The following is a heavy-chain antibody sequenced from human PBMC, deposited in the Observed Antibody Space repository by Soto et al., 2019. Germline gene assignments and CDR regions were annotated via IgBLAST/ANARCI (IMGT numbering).Heavy chain of an antibody. Sequence: PLPTLPLTYELSGDSVSSNRAAWNWIRQSPSRGLEWLGRTSYRSKWYSDYAIFVKSRITISADTSKNQFSLQLDSVTPEDTAVYYCAAGNKYCSSASCYYGLDVWGQGTTVTVS. J-gene: IGHJ6*02. V-gene: IGHV6-1*01. CDR1: GDSVSSNRAA. CDR3: AAGNKYCSSASCYYGLDV. D-gene: IGHD2-2*01. CDR2: TSYRSKWYS.